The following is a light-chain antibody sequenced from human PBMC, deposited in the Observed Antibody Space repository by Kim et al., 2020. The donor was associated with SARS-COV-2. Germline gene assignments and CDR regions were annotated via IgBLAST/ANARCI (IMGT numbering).Light chain of an antibody. CDR2: GAS. J-gene: IGKJ2*03. V-gene: IGKV3-15*01. CDR1: QSISNK. Sequence: VSPGERVILSCRASQSISNKLAWYQQKPGQAPRLLIYGASTRATGIAARFSGSGSVTEFTLTISSLQSEDFGVYYCQKYNNWPPYSCGRGTKLEI. CDR3: QKYNNWPPYS.